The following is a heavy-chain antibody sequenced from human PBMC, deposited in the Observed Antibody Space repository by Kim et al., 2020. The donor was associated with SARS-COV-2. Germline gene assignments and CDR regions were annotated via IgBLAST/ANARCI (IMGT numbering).Heavy chain of an antibody. CDR3: ARDKGYCSSTSCLRDYYYYGMDV. V-gene: IGHV1-18*01. Sequence: ASVKVSCKASGYTFTSYGISWVRQAPGQGLEWMGWISAYNGNTNYAQKLQGRVTMTTDTSTSTAYMELRSLRSDDTAVYYCARDKGYCSSTSCLRDYYYYGMDVWGQGTTVTVSS. CDR2: ISAYNGNT. CDR1: GYTFTSYG. J-gene: IGHJ6*02. D-gene: IGHD2-2*01.